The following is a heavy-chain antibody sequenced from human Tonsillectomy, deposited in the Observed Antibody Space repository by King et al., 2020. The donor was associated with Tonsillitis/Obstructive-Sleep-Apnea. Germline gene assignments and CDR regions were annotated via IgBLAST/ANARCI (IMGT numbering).Heavy chain of an antibody. D-gene: IGHD3-10*01. J-gene: IGHJ6*02. CDR1: GYTFTYRY. Sequence: QLVQSGAEVKKTGSSVKVSCQASGYTFTYRYLHWVRQAPGQALEWMGWITPFNGNTNYAQKFQDRVTITRDRSMSTAYMELSSLRSEDTAMYYCASGSVDTYVDVWGQGTTVTVSS. V-gene: IGHV1-45*02. CDR3: ASGSVDTYVDV. CDR2: ITPFNGNT.